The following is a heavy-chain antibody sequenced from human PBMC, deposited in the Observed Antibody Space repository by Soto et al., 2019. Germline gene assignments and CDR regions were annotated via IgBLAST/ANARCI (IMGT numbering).Heavy chain of an antibody. J-gene: IGHJ3*02. CDR1: GYTFTGYY. V-gene: IGHV1-2*04. CDR3: ARGIRFGDYVDGFDI. CDR2: INPNSGGT. Sequence: ASVKVSCKASGYTFTGYYMHWVRQAPGQGLEWMGWINPNSGGTNYAQKFQGWVTMTRDTSISTVYMELSSLRSEDTAVYYCARGIRFGDYVDGFDIWGQGTLVTVSS. D-gene: IGHD4-17*01.